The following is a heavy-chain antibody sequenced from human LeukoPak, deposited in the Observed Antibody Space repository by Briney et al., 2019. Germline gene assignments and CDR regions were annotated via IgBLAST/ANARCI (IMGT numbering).Heavy chain of an antibody. CDR3: ARGNYHAMDV. Sequence: GGSLRLSCAASGFTFSNYWMHWVRQTPGEGLVCVSLIKGDGSSTTYTDSVKGRFTISRDNAKNTVYLQMNSLRAEDTAVYYCARGNYHAMDVWGQGTTVTVSS. CDR1: GFTFSNYW. J-gene: IGHJ6*02. CDR2: IKGDGSST. V-gene: IGHV3-74*01.